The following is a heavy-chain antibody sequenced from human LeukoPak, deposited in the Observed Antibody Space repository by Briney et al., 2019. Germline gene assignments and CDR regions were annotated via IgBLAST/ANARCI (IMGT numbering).Heavy chain of an antibody. D-gene: IGHD6-19*01. CDR3: ARSAVAGTSDY. CDR1: GFTFSSYG. CDR2: IWYDGSNE. Sequence: GGSLRLSCAASGFTFSSYGMHWVRQAPGKGLEWVAVIWYDGSNEYYADSVKGRFTISRDNSKNTLYLQMNSLRAEDTAVYYCARSAVAGTSDYWGQGTLVTVSS. V-gene: IGHV3-33*03. J-gene: IGHJ4*02.